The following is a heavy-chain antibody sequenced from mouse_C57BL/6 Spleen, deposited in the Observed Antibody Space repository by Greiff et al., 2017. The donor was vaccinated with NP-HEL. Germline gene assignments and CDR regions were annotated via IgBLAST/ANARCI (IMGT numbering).Heavy chain of an antibody. V-gene: IGHV5-16*01. D-gene: IGHD4-1*01. CDR2: INYDGSST. Sequence: EVNVVESEGGLVQPGSSMKLSCTASGFTFSDYYMAWVRQVPEKGLEWVANINYDGSSTYYLDSLKSRFIISRDNAKNILYLQMSSLKSEDTATYYCARGLTGTRAMDYWGQGTSVTVSS. J-gene: IGHJ4*01. CDR1: GFTFSDYY. CDR3: ARGLTGTRAMDY.